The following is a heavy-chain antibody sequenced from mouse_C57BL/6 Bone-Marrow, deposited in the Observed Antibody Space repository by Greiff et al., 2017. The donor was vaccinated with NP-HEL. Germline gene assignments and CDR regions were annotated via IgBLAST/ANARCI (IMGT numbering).Heavy chain of an antibody. V-gene: IGHV5-4*03. CDR1: GFTFSSYA. J-gene: IGHJ3*01. Sequence: EVKVVESGGGLVKPGGSLKLSCAASGFTFSSYAMSWVRQTPEKRLEWVATISDGGSYTYYPDNVKGRFTISRDNAKNNLYLQMSHLKSEDTAMYYCARVRTWFAYWGQGTLVTVSA. CDR2: ISDGGSYT. CDR3: ARVRTWFAY.